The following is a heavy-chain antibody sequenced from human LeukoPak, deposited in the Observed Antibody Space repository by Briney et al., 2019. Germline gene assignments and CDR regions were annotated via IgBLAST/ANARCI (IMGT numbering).Heavy chain of an antibody. CDR3: AREPPDSSGYLLGAFDI. D-gene: IGHD3-22*01. J-gene: IGHJ3*02. V-gene: IGHV4-4*02. CDR2: ISHSGIT. Sequence: PSETLSLTCAISGGSISSSNWWNWVRQPPGKGLEWIGEISHSGITDYNPSLKSRVTISVDTSKKQFSLKLTSVTAADTAVYYCAREPPDSSGYLLGAFDIWGQGTMVTVSS. CDR1: GGSISSSNW.